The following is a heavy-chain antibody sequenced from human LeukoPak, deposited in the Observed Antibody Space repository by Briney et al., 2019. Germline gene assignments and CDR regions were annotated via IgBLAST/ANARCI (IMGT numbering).Heavy chain of an antibody. J-gene: IGHJ4*02. CDR2: IWYDGSNK. CDR1: GFTFSSYG. V-gene: IGHV3-33*01. CDR3: ARGDTYYYDSSGYSIY. Sequence: GGSLRLSCAASGFTFSSYGMHWVRQAPGKGLEWVAVIWYDGSNKYYADSVKGRFTISRDNSKNTLYLQMSSLRAEDTAVYYCARGDTYYYDSSGYSIYWGQGTLVTVSS. D-gene: IGHD3-22*01.